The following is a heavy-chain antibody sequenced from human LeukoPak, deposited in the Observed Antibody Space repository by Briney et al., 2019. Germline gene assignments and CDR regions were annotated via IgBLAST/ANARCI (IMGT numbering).Heavy chain of an antibody. CDR1: GGSISSYY. V-gene: IGHV4-59*08. CDR2: IYYSGST. J-gene: IGHJ4*02. D-gene: IGHD2-8*01. CDR3: ARAHCTNGVCYWSFDY. Sequence: SGTLSLTCTVSGGSISSYYWSWIRQPPGKGLEWIGYIYYSGSTNYNPSLKSRVTISVDTSKNQFSLKLSSVTAADTAVYYCARAHCTNGVCYWSFDYWGQGTLVTVSS.